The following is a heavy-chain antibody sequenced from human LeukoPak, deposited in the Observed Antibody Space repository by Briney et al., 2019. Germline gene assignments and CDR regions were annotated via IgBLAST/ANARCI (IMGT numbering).Heavy chain of an antibody. V-gene: IGHV4-59*01. CDR3: ARNDFWSGYYHFDY. J-gene: IGHJ4*02. Sequence: SETLSLTCTVSGGSISSYYWSWIRQPPGKGLEWIGYIYYSGSTNYNPSLKSRVTISVDTSKNQFSLKLSSVTAADTAVYYCARNDFWSGYYHFDYWGQGTLVTVSS. D-gene: IGHD3-3*01. CDR2: IYYSGST. CDR1: GGSISSYY.